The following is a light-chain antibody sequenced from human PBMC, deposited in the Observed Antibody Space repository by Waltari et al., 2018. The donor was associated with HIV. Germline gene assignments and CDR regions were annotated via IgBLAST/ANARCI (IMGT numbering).Light chain of an antibody. CDR2: RSN. CDR3: AAWNDNLSGVV. J-gene: IGLJ2*01. V-gene: IGLV1-47*01. Sequence: QSVLSQPPSASGTPGQRVTISCSGSSSNIGRFSVYWYSQVPGTTPPLLIDRSNPRPAGVPDRCSGSKSGTSASLAISGLRSEDEADYYCAAWNDNLSGVVFGGGTELTVL. CDR1: SSNIGRFS.